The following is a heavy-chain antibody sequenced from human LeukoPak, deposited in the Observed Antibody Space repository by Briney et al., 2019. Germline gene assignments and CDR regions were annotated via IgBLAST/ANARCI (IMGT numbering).Heavy chain of an antibody. V-gene: IGHV3-7*01. CDR1: GFTFSSYW. J-gene: IGHJ4*02. D-gene: IGHD2-2*01. CDR2: IKQDGSEK. CDR3: ARGRGYCSSTSCYESSGYYEIPPLYIDY. Sequence: GGSLRLSCAASGFTFSSYWMSWVRQAPGKGLEWVANIKQDGSEKYYVDSVKGRFTISRDNARNSLYLEMNSLRAEDTAVYYCARGRGYCSSTSCYESSGYYEIPPLYIDYWGQGTLVTVSS.